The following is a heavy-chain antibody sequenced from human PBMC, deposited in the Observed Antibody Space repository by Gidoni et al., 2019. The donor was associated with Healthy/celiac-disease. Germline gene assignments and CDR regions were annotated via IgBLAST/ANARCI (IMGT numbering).Heavy chain of an antibody. CDR3: AHRPPYYDILTGYYRVDREGMDV. J-gene: IGHJ6*02. Sequence: QITLKESGPTLVKPTQTLTLTCTFSGLSLSTIGVGVGWIRQPPGTALEWLALIYWDDAKRYSPSLKSRLTITKDTSKNQVVLTMTNMDPVDTATYYCAHRPPYYDILTGYYRVDREGMDVWGQGTTVTVSS. D-gene: IGHD3-9*01. V-gene: IGHV2-5*02. CDR1: GLSLSTIGVG. CDR2: IYWDDAK.